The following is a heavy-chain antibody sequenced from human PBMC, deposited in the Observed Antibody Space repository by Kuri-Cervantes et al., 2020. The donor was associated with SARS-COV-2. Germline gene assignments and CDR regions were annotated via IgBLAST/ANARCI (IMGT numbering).Heavy chain of an antibody. V-gene: IGHV3-72*01. CDR2: TRNKANSYTT. CDR3: ASPVAGLFDY. Sequence: GESLKISCQASGFTFSDYYMDWVRQAPGKGLEWVGRTRNKANSYTTEYAASVKGRFTIARDDSKNSLYLQMNSLKTEDTAVYYCASPVAGLFDYWGQGTLVTVSS. J-gene: IGHJ4*02. D-gene: IGHD6-19*01. CDR1: GFTFSDYY.